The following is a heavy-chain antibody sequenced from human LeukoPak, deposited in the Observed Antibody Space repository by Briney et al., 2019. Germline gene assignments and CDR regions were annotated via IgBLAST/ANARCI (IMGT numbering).Heavy chain of an antibody. J-gene: IGHJ4*02. V-gene: IGHV4-4*02. D-gene: IGHD6-6*01. CDR3: ARDVGARLPGY. CDR2: IYHSGNS. Sequence: SETLSLTCAVSGGSITSNNWWSWVRQSPGKGLEWIGEIYHSGNSNYNPSLKSRVTISVDKSKNQFSMKLTSVTAEDTTFYYCARDVGARLPGYWGQGILVTVSS. CDR1: GGSITSNNW.